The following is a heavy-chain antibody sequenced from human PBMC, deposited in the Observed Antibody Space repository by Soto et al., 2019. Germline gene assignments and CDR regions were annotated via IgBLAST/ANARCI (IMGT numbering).Heavy chain of an antibody. CDR3: ARGSYYGSGDSRNWFDP. Sequence: GGSLRLSCAASGFTFSDYYMSWIRQAPGKGLEWVSYISSSGSTIYYADSVKGRFAISRDNAKNSLYLQMNSLRAEDTAVYYCARGSYYGSGDSRNWFDPWGQGTLVTVSS. J-gene: IGHJ5*02. CDR2: ISSSGSTI. D-gene: IGHD3-10*01. V-gene: IGHV3-11*01. CDR1: GFTFSDYY.